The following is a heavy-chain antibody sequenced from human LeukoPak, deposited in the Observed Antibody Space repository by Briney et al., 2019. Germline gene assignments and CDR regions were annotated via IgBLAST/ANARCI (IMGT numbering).Heavy chain of an antibody. CDR1: GGTFSSYA. J-gene: IGHJ6*04. V-gene: IGHV1-69*01. CDR2: IIPIFGTA. D-gene: IGHD6-13*01. CDR3: ASRVLAAAGDYYYYGMDV. Sequence: SVKVSCKASGGTFSSYAISWVRQAPGQGLEWMGGIIPIFGTANYAQKFQGRVTITADESTSTAYMELSSLRSEDTAVYYCASRVLAAAGDYYYYGMDVWGKGTTVTVSS.